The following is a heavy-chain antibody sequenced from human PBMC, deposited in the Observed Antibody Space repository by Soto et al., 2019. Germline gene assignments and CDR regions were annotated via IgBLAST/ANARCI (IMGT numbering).Heavy chain of an antibody. V-gene: IGHV5-51*01. CDR2: IYPDDSDT. J-gene: IGHJ6*02. Sequence: PGESLKISCQGSGYNLTTYWIAWVRQMPGKGLEWMGTIYPDDSDTTYSPSFQGQVTISADKSINAAYMQWSSLKASDTAMYYCARLLKNCYYVMDVWGQGTTVTVSS. CDR3: ARLLKNCYYVMDV. CDR1: GYNLTTYW.